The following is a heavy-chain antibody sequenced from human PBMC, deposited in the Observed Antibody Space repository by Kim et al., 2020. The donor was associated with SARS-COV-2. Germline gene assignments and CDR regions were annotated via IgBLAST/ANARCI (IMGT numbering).Heavy chain of an antibody. CDR3: ARAMSRYDRNWFDP. J-gene: IGHJ5*02. CDR2: IYYSGST. D-gene: IGHD5-12*01. V-gene: IGHV4-31*03. CDR1: GGSISSGGYY. Sequence: SETLSLTCTVSGGSISSGGYYWSWIRQHPGKGLEWIGYIYYSGSTYYNPSLKSRVTISVDTSKNPFSLKLSSVTAADTAVYYCARAMSRYDRNWFDPWGQGTLVTVSS.